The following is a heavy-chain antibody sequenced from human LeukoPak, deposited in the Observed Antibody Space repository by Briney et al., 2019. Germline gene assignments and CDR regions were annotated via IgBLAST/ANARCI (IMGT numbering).Heavy chain of an antibody. CDR1: GFTVSSIY. J-gene: IGHJ4*02. Sequence: PGGSLRLSCAASGFTVSSIYMSWVRQAPGKGLEWVSGISGSGSHIYYTDSVKGRFTISRDNSKNTLNLQMNSLRAEDTAVYYCAKTGYSGSDRFFDYWGQGILVTISS. CDR3: AKTGYSGSDRFFDY. CDR2: ISGSGSHI. D-gene: IGHD5-12*01. V-gene: IGHV3-23*01.